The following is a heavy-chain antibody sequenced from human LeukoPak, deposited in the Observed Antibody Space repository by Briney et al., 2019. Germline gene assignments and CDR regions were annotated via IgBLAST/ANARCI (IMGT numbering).Heavy chain of an antibody. CDR2: INENGSEK. CDR3: TRRGSTDY. D-gene: IGHD2/OR15-2a*01. V-gene: IGHV3-7*03. CDR1: GFSFSGYW. J-gene: IGHJ4*02. Sequence: GGSLRLSCAASGFSFSGYWMTWVRQAPGKGLEWVANINENGSEKYYAGFVKGPFTISRDNAKNSLDLQMNSLRAEDTAVYYCTRRGSTDYWGQGALVTVSS.